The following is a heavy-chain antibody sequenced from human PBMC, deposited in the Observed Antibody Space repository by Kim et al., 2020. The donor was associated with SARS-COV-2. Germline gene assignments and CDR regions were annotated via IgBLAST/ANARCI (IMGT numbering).Heavy chain of an antibody. D-gene: IGHD3-22*01. CDR3: ARVSWDRRDSRISYYFDY. Sequence: SETLSLTCTVSGGSISSYYWSWIRQPPGKGLEWIGYIYYSGSTNYNPSLKSRVTISVDTSKNQFSLKLSSVTAADTAVYYCARVSWDRRDSRISYYFDYWGQGTLVTVSS. J-gene: IGHJ4*02. V-gene: IGHV4-59*01. CDR2: IYYSGST. CDR1: GGSISSYY.